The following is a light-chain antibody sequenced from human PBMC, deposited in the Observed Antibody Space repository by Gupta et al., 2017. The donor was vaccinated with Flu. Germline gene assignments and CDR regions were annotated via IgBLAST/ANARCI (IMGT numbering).Light chain of an antibody. V-gene: IGLV2-11*01. Sequence: SALPQPRSVSESPVQSVTISCTGTSSDVGGYNYVSWYQQHPGKAHKLMIYDVSKRPSGVPDRFSGSKSGNTASLTISGLQAEDEADYYCCSYAGSYTYVFGTGTKVTVL. CDR3: CSYAGSYTYV. CDR1: SSDVGGYNY. CDR2: DVS. J-gene: IGLJ1*01.